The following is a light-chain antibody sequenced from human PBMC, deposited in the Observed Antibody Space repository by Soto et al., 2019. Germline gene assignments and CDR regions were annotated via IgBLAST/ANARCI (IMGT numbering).Light chain of an antibody. CDR3: QQYGSSPPIT. CDR1: QSVSSSY. Sequence: EIVLTQSPGTLSLSPGERATLSCRASQSVSSSYLAWYQQKPGQAPRLLISGASRRATGIPDRFSGSGSGTDFTLTISRLEPEDFAVYYCQQYGSSPPITFGQGTRLEIK. V-gene: IGKV3-20*01. J-gene: IGKJ5*01. CDR2: GAS.